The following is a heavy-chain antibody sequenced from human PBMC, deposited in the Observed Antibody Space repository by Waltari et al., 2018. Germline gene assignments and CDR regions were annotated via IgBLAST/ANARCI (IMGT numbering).Heavy chain of an antibody. CDR3: ARGPAYYFDY. CDR2: MSASGGT. CDR1: GITFSSYT. Sequence: EVQLLESGGGLVQPGGSLTLSCAASGITFSSYTMRWVRQAPGKWLEWVSTMSASGGTFYADSVKGRFTVSRDSSKNTLSLQMNSLRAEDTAVYYCARGPAYYFDYWDQGTLVTVSS. J-gene: IGHJ4*02. V-gene: IGHV3-23*01.